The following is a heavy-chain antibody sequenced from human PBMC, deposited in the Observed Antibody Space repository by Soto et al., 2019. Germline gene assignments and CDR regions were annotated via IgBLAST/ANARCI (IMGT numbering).Heavy chain of an antibody. D-gene: IGHD2-21*02. CDR1: GGTFSSYA. CDR3: ARGPYSGGDCYSDFDY. CDR2: IIPIFGTA. V-gene: IGHV1-69*06. J-gene: IGHJ4*02. Sequence: SVKVSCKASGGTFSSYAISWVRQAPGQGLEWMGGIIPIFGTANYAQKFQGRVTITADKSTSTAYMELSSLRSEDTAVYYCARGPYSGGDCYSDFDYWGQGTMVTVYS.